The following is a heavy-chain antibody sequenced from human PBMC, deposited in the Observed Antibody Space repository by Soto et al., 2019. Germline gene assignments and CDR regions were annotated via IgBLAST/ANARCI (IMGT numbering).Heavy chain of an antibody. V-gene: IGHV3-30*18. D-gene: IGHD7-27*01. CDR1: GFTFSSYG. Sequence: GGSLRLSCAASGFTFSSYGMHWVRQAPGKGLEWVAVISYDGSNKYYADSVKGRFTISRDNSKNTLYLQMNSLRAEDTAVYYCANLRLGVDVWGKGTTVTVSS. CDR2: ISYDGSNK. CDR3: ANLRLGVDV. J-gene: IGHJ6*04.